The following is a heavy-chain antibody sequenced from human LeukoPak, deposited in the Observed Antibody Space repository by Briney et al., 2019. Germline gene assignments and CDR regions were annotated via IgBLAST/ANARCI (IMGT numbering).Heavy chain of an antibody. CDR3: AREIAAAGTGGAFDI. Sequence: PSETLSLTCTVSGGSISNYYWSWIRQPPGKGLEWIGYIYYSGSTNDNPSLKSRVTISVDTSKNQFSLKLSSVTVADTAVYYCAREIAAAGTGGAFDIWGQGTMVTVSS. CDR2: IYYSGST. V-gene: IGHV4-59*01. CDR1: GGSISNYY. J-gene: IGHJ3*02. D-gene: IGHD6-13*01.